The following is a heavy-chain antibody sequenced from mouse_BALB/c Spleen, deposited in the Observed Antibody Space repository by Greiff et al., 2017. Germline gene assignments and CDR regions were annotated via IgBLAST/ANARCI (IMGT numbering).Heavy chain of an antibody. CDR2: ISSGGSYT. Sequence: EVNVVESGGGLVKPGGSLKLSCAASGFTFSSYAMSWVRQSPEKRLEWVAEISSGGSYTYYPDTVTGRFTISRDNAKNTLYLEMSSLRSEDTAMYYCARDDDGYYLDYWGQGTTLTVSS. J-gene: IGHJ2*01. CDR3: ARDDDGYYLDY. D-gene: IGHD2-3*01. V-gene: IGHV5-9-4*01. CDR1: GFTFSSYA.